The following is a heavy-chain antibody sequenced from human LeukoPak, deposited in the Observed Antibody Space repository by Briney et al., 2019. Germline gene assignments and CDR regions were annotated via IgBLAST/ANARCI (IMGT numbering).Heavy chain of an antibody. CDR3: VRGNYDNRGYSNAFDI. CDR2: INHSGST. Sequence: SETLSLTCAVYGGSFSGYYWSWIRQPPGKGLEWIGEINHSGSTNSNPSLKSRVTISADTSKNQFSLKLTSVTAADTAVYYCVRGNYDNRGYSNAFDIWGQGAMVTVSS. V-gene: IGHV4-34*01. D-gene: IGHD3-22*01. CDR1: GGSFSGYY. J-gene: IGHJ3*02.